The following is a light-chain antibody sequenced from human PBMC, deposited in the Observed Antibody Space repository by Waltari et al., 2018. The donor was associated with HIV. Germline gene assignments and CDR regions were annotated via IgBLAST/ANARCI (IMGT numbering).Light chain of an antibody. CDR3: SSYAGVNSFVL. J-gene: IGLJ2*01. CDR1: SSDIGGYNY. V-gene: IGLV2-8*01. CDR2: EVN. Sequence: QSALTQPPSASGSPGQSVTISCTGTSSDIGGYNYVSWYQQHPGRAPTLIIYEVNKRPSGVLNRFFGSKSGNTASLTVSGLQTEDEADYYCSSYAGVNSFVLFGGGTKLTVL.